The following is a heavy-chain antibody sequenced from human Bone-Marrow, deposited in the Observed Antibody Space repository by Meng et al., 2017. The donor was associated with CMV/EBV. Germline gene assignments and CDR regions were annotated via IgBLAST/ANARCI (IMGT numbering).Heavy chain of an antibody. Sequence: ASVKVSCKASGYTFTSYDINWVRQATGQGLEWMGWMNPNSGNTGYAQKFQGRVTMTRNTSISTAYMELSSLRSEDTAVYYCARGRYYDFWSGYYTSYYYYGMDVWGQGNTVTLYS. V-gene: IGHV1-8*01. CDR1: GYTFTSYD. CDR2: MNPNSGNT. J-gene: IGHJ6*02. CDR3: ARGRYYDFWSGYYTSYYYYGMDV. D-gene: IGHD3-3*01.